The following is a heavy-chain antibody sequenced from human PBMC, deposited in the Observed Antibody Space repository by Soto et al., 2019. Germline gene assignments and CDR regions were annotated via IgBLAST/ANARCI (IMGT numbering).Heavy chain of an antibody. D-gene: IGHD4-17*01. Sequence: EVQLVESGGGLVKPGGSLRLSCAASGFTFSNAWMNWVRQAPGKGLEWVGRIKSKTDGGTTDYPAPVKGRFTISRDDSRDTLYLQMNSLKTEDTAVYYCSTVDHDYGVVTDYWGQGTLGTVSS. CDR1: GFTFSNAW. CDR3: STVDHDYGVVTDY. V-gene: IGHV3-15*07. CDR2: IKSKTDGGTT. J-gene: IGHJ4*02.